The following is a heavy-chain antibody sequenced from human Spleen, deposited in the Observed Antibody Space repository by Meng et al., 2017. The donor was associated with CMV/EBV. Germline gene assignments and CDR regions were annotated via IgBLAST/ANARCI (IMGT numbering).Heavy chain of an antibody. Sequence: GGSLRLSCAASGFTFSSYDMHWVRQATGKGLEWVSAIGTAGDTYYPGSVKGRFTISRENAKNSLYLQMNSLRAGDTAVYYCARAYNDYYTYGMDVWGQGTTVTVSS. V-gene: IGHV3-13*01. CDR3: ARAYNDYYTYGMDV. CDR1: GFTFSSYD. J-gene: IGHJ6*02. D-gene: IGHD3-3*01. CDR2: IGTAGDT.